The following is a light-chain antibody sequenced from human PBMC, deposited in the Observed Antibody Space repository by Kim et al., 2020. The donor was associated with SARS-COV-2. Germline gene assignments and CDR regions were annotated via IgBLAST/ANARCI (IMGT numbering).Light chain of an antibody. J-gene: IGLJ3*02. V-gene: IGLV6-57*03. CDR1: SGSIASNY. CDR2: EDN. Sequence: GKTVTISWTRSSGSIASNYVQWYQQRPGSAPTTVIYEDNQRPSGVPDRFSGSIDSSSNSASLTISGLKTEDEADCYCQSYDSSNWVFGGGTQLTVL. CDR3: QSYDSSNWV.